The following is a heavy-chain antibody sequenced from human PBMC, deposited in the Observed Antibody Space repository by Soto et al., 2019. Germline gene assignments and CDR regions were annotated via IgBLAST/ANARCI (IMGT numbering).Heavy chain of an antibody. CDR1: GGSFRGYY. CDR3: ARGGGGVVVPAAEHYDY. J-gene: IGHJ4*02. Sequence: QVQLQQWGAGLLKPSETLSLTCAVYGGSFRGYYWSWIRQPPGKGLEWVGQINHSGSTNYNPSLKSRVTISVDTSKNQFSLKRSSVTAADTAVYYCARGGGGVVVPAAEHYDYWCQGTLVTVSS. V-gene: IGHV4-34*01. D-gene: IGHD2-2*01. CDR2: INHSGST.